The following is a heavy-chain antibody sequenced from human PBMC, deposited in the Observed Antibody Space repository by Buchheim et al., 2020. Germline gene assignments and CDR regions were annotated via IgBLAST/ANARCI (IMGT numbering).Heavy chain of an antibody. V-gene: IGHV3-30*03. CDR3: ATSGDNSGYSN. D-gene: IGHD2-2*03. J-gene: IGHJ4*02. Sequence: QMQLVESGGGVVQPGESLRLSCVGSGFPFSNYGFHWVRQAPGKGLEWVAVISWDATNNYYADSVKGRFAVSRDESKNTVCLQMNSLGREDTAVYYCATSGDNSGYSNWGQGT. CDR1: GFPFSNYG. CDR2: ISWDATNN.